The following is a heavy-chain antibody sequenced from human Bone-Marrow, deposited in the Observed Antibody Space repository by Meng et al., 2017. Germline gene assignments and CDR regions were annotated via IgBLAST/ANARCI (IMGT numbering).Heavy chain of an antibody. J-gene: IGHJ4*02. CDR2: ISAYNGNT. D-gene: IGHD3-22*01. CDR3: ARDPHYYDSSGYFPFDY. Sequence: QLVQSGAEVKKPGAQVTVSCKASGYTFTSYGISWVRQAPGQGLEWMGWISAYNGNTNYAQKLQGRVTMTTDTSTSTAYMELRSLRSDDTAVYYCARDPHYYDSSGYFPFDYWGQGTLVTVSS. CDR1: GYTFTSYG. V-gene: IGHV1-18*01.